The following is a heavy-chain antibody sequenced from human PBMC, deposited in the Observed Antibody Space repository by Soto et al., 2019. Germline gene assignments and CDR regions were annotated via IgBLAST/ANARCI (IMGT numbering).Heavy chain of an antibody. CDR1: GGSFIGYC. D-gene: IGHD1-26*01. V-gene: IGHV4-34*01. CDR2: INHSGST. J-gene: IGHJ4*02. CDR3: ARRPQSGSLDY. Sequence: SETLSLTCAVYGGSFIGYCWSWIRQPPGKGLEWIGEINHSGSTNYNPSLKSRVNISVDTSKNQFSLKLSSVTAADTAVYYCARRPQSGSLDYWGQGTLVTVSS.